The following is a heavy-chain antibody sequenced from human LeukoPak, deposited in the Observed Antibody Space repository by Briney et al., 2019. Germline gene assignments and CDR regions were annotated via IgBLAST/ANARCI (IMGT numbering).Heavy chain of an antibody. V-gene: IGHV4-30-4*01. J-gene: IGHJ4*02. Sequence: SETLSLTCTVSGGSISSGDYYWSWIRQPPGKGLEWIGYIYYSGSTYYNPSLKSRVTISVDTSKNQFSLKLSSVTAADTAVYYCARESAQTYSSAGGENDYWGQGTLVTVSS. CDR3: ARESAQTYSSAGGENDY. CDR2: IYYSGST. CDR1: GGSISSGDYY. D-gene: IGHD3-10*01.